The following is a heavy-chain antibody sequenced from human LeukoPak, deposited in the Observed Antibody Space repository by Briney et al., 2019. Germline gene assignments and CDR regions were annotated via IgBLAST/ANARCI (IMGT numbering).Heavy chain of an antibody. CDR3: ARDGEGDEGWDY. Sequence: SETLSLTCTVSGVSIRSHYWIWIRQPPGKGLEWIGHISYIGSTIYNPSLKSRVTILPDTSKNQFSLRLSSVTAADTAVYYCARDGEGDEGWDYWGQGTLVTVSS. J-gene: IGHJ4*02. V-gene: IGHV4-59*11. CDR2: ISYIGST. D-gene: IGHD7-27*01. CDR1: GVSIRSHY.